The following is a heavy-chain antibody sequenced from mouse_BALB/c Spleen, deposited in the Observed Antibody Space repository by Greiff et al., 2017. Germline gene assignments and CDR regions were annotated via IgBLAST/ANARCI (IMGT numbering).Heavy chain of an antibody. CDR2: IDPSNSET. V-gene: IGHV1S127*01. Sequence: QVQLKQSGTVLARPGASVKMSCKASGYTFTSYWMHWVKQRPGQGLEWIGMIDPSNSETRLNQKFKDKATLNVDKSSNTAYMQLSSLTSEDSAVYYCARKGSIYYDYDGFAYWGQGTLVTVSA. D-gene: IGHD2-4*01. J-gene: IGHJ3*01. CDR3: ARKGSIYYDYDGFAY. CDR1: GYTFTSYW.